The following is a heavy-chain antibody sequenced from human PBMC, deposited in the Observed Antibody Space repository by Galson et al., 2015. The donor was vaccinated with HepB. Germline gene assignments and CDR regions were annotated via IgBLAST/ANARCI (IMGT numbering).Heavy chain of an antibody. Sequence: SVKVSCKASGGTFSGYALSWVRQAPGQGLEWMGWIIPIFGTPNCAQNFQGRVTITADESTSTAYMELSSLRSEDTAVYYCARRVQYGAHTDFSGHGTLVPVS. D-gene: IGHD4-17*01. J-gene: IGHJ4*01. V-gene: IGHV1-69*13. CDR1: GGTFSGYA. CDR3: ARRVQYGAHTDF. CDR2: IIPIFGTP.